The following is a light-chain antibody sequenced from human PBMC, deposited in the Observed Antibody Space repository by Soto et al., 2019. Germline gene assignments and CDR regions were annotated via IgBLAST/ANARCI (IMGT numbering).Light chain of an antibody. J-gene: IGLJ2*01. Sequence: QSAMTQPASGSGSPGQSITISCTGTSSDIGAYNFVSWYQQHPGKAPKLMLYDVNIRPSGVSNRFSGSKSGNTASLTISGLQAEYEADYYCTSWTTSTTMIFGGGTKLIVL. CDR1: SSDIGAYNF. CDR2: DVN. CDR3: TSWTTSTTMI. V-gene: IGLV2-14*03.